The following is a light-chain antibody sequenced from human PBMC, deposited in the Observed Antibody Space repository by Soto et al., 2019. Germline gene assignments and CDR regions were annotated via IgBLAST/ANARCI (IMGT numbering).Light chain of an antibody. CDR1: QSIKNV. V-gene: IGKV1-5*01. J-gene: IGKJ4*01. CDR2: DVS. Sequence: DVQMTQSPSTVAASGGERGTMTCRARQSIKNVLAWYQQKRGKAPKFLIYDVSTLESGVPSRFSGSGSGTEFTLTICSLQPEDFATYYCQQYDSYPRTVGVGTMVDSK. CDR3: QQYDSYPRT.